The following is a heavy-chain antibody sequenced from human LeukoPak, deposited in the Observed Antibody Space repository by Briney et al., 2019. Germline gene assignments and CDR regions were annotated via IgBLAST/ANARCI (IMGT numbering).Heavy chain of an antibody. Sequence: GGSLRLSCAASGFTFSSYAVHWVRQAPGKGLEWVAVISYDGSNKYYADSVKGRFTISRDNSKNTLYLQMNSLRAEDTAVYYCARDSGDVRPYYYDSSGFDYWGQGTLVTVSS. D-gene: IGHD3-22*01. CDR1: GFTFSSYA. J-gene: IGHJ4*02. V-gene: IGHV3-30-3*01. CDR2: ISYDGSNK. CDR3: ARDSGDVRPYYYDSSGFDY.